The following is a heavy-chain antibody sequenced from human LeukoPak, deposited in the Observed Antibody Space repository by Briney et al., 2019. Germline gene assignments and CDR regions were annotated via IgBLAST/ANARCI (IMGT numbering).Heavy chain of an antibody. D-gene: IGHD3-10*01. J-gene: IGHJ4*02. Sequence: PLASVKVSCKASGYTFTGYYMHWVRQAPGQGLEWMGWINPNSGGTYYAQKFQGRVTMTRDTSISTAYMELSRLRSDDTAVYYCARAGHHPGKIEFDYWGQGTLVTVSS. V-gene: IGHV1-2*02. CDR2: INPNSGGT. CDR3: ARAGHHPGKIEFDY. CDR1: GYTFTGYY.